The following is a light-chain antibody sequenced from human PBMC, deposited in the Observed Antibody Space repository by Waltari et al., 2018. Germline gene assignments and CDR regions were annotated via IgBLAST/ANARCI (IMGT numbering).Light chain of an antibody. V-gene: IGLV1-40*01. Sequence: QSVLTQAPSMSGAPGQRVTISCTGSGSNIGAGFDVHWYQQLPRAAPKLLIYGSTSRPLGVPDRFFGSTSGTSASLVIIGLQPEDEAVYYCQSYYTSLSVVFGGGTKLTVL. J-gene: IGLJ3*02. CDR1: GSNIGAGFD. CDR3: QSYYTSLSVV. CDR2: GST.